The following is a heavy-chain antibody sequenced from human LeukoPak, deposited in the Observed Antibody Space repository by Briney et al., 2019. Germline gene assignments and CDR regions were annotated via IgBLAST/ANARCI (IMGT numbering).Heavy chain of an antibody. Sequence: PSETLSLTCAVYAGSFSGYYWSWIRQPPGKGLEWIGESNHSGRTNSNPSPKSRVNISVDTSKNKFSMKLSSVTAADTAVYYCARGGYCSRSNWYRGIVVGFDPWGQGTLVTVSS. CDR1: AGSFSGYY. V-gene: IGHV4-34*01. D-gene: IGHD2-2*01. CDR3: ARGGYCSRSNWYRGIVVGFDP. CDR2: SNHSGRT. J-gene: IGHJ5*02.